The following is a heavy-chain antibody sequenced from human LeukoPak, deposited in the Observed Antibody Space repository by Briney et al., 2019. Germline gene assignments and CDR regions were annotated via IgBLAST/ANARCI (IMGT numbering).Heavy chain of an antibody. CDR3: ATGSGWCFID. D-gene: IGHD6-19*01. Sequence: GGSLRLFCAASGFTFSSYAMHWVRQAPGKGLEWVAVISYDGSNKYYADSVKGRFTISRDNSKNTLYLQMNSLRAEDTAVYYCATGSGWCFIDWGQGTLVTVSS. V-gene: IGHV3-30-3*01. J-gene: IGHJ4*02. CDR1: GFTFSSYA. CDR2: ISYDGSNK.